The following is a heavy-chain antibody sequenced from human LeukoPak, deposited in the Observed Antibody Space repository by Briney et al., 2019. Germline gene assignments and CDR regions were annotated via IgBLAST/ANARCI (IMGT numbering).Heavy chain of an antibody. V-gene: IGHV4-4*02. CDR2: IYHSGST. J-gene: IGHJ4*02. CDR3: ARFCSSTSCYEKGFDY. D-gene: IGHD2-2*01. CDR1: GGSISSSNW. Sequence: SETLSLTCAVSGGSISSSNWWSWVRQPPGKGLEWIGEIYHSGSTNYNPSLKSRVTISVDKSKNQFSLKLSSVTAADTAVYYCARFCSSTSCYEKGFDYWGQGTLVTVSS.